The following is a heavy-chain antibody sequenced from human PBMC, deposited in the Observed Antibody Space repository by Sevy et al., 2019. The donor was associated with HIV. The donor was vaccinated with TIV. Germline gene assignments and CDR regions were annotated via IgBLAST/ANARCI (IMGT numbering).Heavy chain of an antibody. CDR1: GFTFGDYS. CDR3: ARDQRVVVPAAVQVFDYYYYYMDF. CDR2: IRSKSYGGTT. J-gene: IGHJ6*03. Sequence: GGSLRLSCTASGFTFGDYSMSWVRQAPGKGLEWVGFIRSKSYGGTTEYAASVKGRFTLSRDDSKSIAYLQMDSLKTEDTAVYYCARDQRVVVPAAVQVFDYYYYYMDFWGRGTTVTVSS. V-gene: IGHV3-49*04. D-gene: IGHD2-2*01.